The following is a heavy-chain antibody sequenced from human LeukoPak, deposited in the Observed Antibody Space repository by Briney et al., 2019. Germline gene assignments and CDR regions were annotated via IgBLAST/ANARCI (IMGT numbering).Heavy chain of an antibody. V-gene: IGHV4-34*01. J-gene: IGHJ4*02. D-gene: IGHD3-10*01. CDR2: INHSGST. CDR1: GGSFSGYY. Sequence: PSETLSLTCAVYGGSFSGYYWSWIRQPPGKGLEWIGEINHSGSTNYNPPLKSRVTISVDTSKNQFSLKLSSVTAADTAVYYCASQPAGYYYGSGSYHYFDYWGQGTLVTVSS. CDR3: ASQPAGYYYGSGSYHYFDY.